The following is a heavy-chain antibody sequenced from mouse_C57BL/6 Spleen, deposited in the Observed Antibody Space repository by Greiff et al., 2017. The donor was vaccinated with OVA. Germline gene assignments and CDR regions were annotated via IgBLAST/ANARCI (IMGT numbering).Heavy chain of an antibody. V-gene: IGHV1-52*01. CDR1: GYTFTSYW. CDR2: IDPSDSET. Sequence: QVQLQQPGAELVRPGSSVKLSCKASGYTFTSYWMHWVKQRPIQGLEWIGNIDPSDSETHYNQKFKDKATLTVDKSSSTAYMQLSSLTSEDSAVYYCARSSSNYFYYAMDYWGQGTSVTVSS. J-gene: IGHJ4*01. D-gene: IGHD2-5*01. CDR3: ARSSSNYFYYAMDY.